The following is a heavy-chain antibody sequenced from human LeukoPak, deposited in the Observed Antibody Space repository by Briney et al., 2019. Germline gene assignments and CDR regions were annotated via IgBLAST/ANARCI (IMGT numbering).Heavy chain of an antibody. Sequence: KPSETLSHTCTVSGDSISSTSYYWDWIRQPPGKGLEWIGSIYNSGTTYYNPSLKSRVTISVDTSKNQFSLKVSSVTAADTAVYYCASRVYGLGSFNYWGQGTLVTVSS. CDR3: ASRVYGLGSFNY. CDR2: IYNSGTT. V-gene: IGHV4-39*01. CDR1: GDSISSTSYY. D-gene: IGHD3-10*01. J-gene: IGHJ4*01.